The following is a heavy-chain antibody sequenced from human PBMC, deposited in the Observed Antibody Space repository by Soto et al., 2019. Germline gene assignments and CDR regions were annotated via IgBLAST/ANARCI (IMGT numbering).Heavy chain of an antibody. CDR2: IYYSGST. J-gene: IGHJ3*02. D-gene: IGHD2-21*02. V-gene: IGHV4-31*03. CDR1: GGSISSGGYY. CDR3: ARETSRIVVVTANAFDI. Sequence: TLSLTCTVSGGSISSGGYYWSWIRQHPGKGLEWIGYIYYSGSTYYNPSLKRRVTISVDTSKNQFSLKLSSVTAADTAVYYCARETSRIVVVTANAFDIWGQGTMVTVSS.